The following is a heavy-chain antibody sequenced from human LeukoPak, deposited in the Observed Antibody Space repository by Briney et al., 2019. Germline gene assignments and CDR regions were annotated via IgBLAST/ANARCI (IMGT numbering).Heavy chain of an antibody. CDR3: AKESYYDSSGYQYYFDY. J-gene: IGHJ4*02. V-gene: IGHV3-30*18. CDR2: ISYDGSNK. D-gene: IGHD3-22*01. Sequence: GGSLRLSCAASGFTFSSYAMSWVRQAPGKGLEWVAVISYDGSNKYYADSVKGRFTISRDNSKNTLYLQMNSLRAEDTAVYYCAKESYYDSSGYQYYFDYWGQGTLVTVSS. CDR1: GFTFSSYA.